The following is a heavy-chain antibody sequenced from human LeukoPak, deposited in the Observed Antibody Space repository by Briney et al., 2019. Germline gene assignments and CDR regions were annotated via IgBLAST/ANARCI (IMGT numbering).Heavy chain of an antibody. CDR3: AKGGAVSSKSITMIRGTRRYYYYMDV. Sequence: GGSLRLSCGASGFTFSSYGMSWVRQAPGEGLEWVSSISDSGDRTFYADSVKGRFTISRDNSKNTLFLQVNSLRAEDTAVYYCAKGGAVSSKSITMIRGTRRYYYYMDVWGKGTTVTISS. D-gene: IGHD3-10*01. J-gene: IGHJ6*03. V-gene: IGHV3-23*01. CDR1: GFTFSSYG. CDR2: ISDSGDRT.